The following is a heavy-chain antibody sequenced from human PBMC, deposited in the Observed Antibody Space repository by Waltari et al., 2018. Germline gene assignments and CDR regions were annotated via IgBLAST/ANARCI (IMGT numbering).Heavy chain of an antibody. D-gene: IGHD3-22*01. Sequence: EVQLLESGGGLVQPGGSLRLSCAASGFTFSSYAISWVRRAPGKGLEWVSAISGSGGSTYYADSVKGRFTISRDNSKNTLYLQMNSLRAEDTAVYYCAKDASGYDSSGYYRWFDPWGQGTLVTVSS. J-gene: IGHJ5*02. CDR3: AKDASGYDSSGYYRWFDP. CDR1: GFTFSSYA. CDR2: ISGSGGST. V-gene: IGHV3-23*01.